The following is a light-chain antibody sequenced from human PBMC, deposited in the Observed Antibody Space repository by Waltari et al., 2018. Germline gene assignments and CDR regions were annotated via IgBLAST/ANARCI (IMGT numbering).Light chain of an antibody. J-gene: IGKJ2*01. CDR3: QQYGSSVMYT. CDR2: GAS. CDR1: QRLIKRY. Sequence: EVVLTQSPGTLSLSPGERATPSCRASQRLIKRYVAWYHQKPGQAPTLLIYGASNRAAGIPDRFSGSGSETDFTLTISRLEPEDFGVYYCQQYGSSVMYTFGQGTRLEIK. V-gene: IGKV3-20*01.